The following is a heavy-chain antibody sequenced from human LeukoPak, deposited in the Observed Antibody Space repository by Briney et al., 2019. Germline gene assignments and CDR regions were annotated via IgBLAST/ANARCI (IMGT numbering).Heavy chain of an antibody. CDR1: GFTFSSYA. CDR2: ISGSGGST. CDR3: AKSPLRWFGELLPSGHFDY. J-gene: IGHJ4*02. Sequence: PGGSLRLSCAASGFTFSSYAMSWVCQAPGKGLELVSSISGSGGSTYYADSVKGRFTISRDNSKNTLYLQMNSLRAEDTAVYYCAKSPLRWFGELLPSGHFDYWGQGTLVTVSS. D-gene: IGHD3-10*01. V-gene: IGHV3-23*01.